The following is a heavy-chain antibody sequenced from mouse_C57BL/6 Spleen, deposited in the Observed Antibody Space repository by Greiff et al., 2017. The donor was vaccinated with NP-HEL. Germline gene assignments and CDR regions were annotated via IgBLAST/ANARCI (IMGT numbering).Heavy chain of an antibody. CDR1: GYTFTSYW. D-gene: IGHD2-1*01. CDR2: INPSNGGT. V-gene: IGHV1-53*01. J-gene: IGHJ4*01. Sequence: VQLQQSGTELVKPGASVKLSCKASGYTFTSYWMHWVKQRPGQGLEWIGNINPSNGGTNYNEKFKSKATLTVDKSSSTAYMQLSSLTSEDSAVYYCARSIYGNPYYYAMDYWGQGTSVTVSS. CDR3: ARSIYGNPYYYAMDY.